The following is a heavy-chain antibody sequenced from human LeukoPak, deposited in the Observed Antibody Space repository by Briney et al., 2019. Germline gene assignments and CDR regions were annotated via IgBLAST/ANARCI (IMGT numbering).Heavy chain of an antibody. D-gene: IGHD3-16*01. CDR3: ASGWGGHFDY. J-gene: IGHJ4*02. CDR1: GDSVSSNSAA. V-gene: IGHV6-1*01. CDR2: TYHRSKWYN. Sequence: SQTLSLTCAISGDSVSSNSAAWNWIRQSPSRGLEFLGRTYHRSKWYNDYALSVKSRVTINPDTSKNQFSLQLNSVTPDDTAVYYCASGWGGHFDYWGQGTLVTVSS.